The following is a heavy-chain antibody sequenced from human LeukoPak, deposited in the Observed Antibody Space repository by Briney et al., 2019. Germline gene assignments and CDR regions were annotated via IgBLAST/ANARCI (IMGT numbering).Heavy chain of an antibody. V-gene: IGHV1-2*02. J-gene: IGHJ5*02. CDR1: GYTFTGFY. D-gene: IGHD3-10*01. Sequence: ASVKVSCKASGYTFTGFYIHWVRQAPGQGLEWMAWINPRNGGSHSAQKFQGRVTLTRDTSISTAYMEMRKLTSDDTAVYYCARVVGLWFGELFDVGGNWFDPWGQGTLVTVSS. CDR3: ARVVGLWFGELFDVGGNWFDP. CDR2: INPRNGGS.